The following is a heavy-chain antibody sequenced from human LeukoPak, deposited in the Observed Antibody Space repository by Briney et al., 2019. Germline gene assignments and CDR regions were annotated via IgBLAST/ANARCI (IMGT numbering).Heavy chain of an antibody. J-gene: IGHJ4*02. CDR2: IYYSGST. Sequence: PSETLSLTCAVSGGSISGYYWSWIRQPPGKGLEWIGSIYYSGSTYYNPSLKNRVTISVDTSKNQFSLKLNSVTATDTAVYYCARHYGPWGQGTLVTVSS. CDR1: GGSISGYY. V-gene: IGHV4-59*08. D-gene: IGHD3-10*01. CDR3: ARHYGP.